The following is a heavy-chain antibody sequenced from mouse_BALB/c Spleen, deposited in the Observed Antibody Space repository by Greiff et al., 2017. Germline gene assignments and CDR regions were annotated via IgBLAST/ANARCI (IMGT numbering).Heavy chain of an antibody. CDR2: IYPGSGST. Sequence: VKLQQPGAELVKPGTSVKLSCKASGYNFTSYWINWVKLRPGQGLEWIGDIYPGSGSTNYNEKFKSKATLTVDTSSSTAYMQLSSLASEDSALYYCARDYGFDYWGQGTTLTVSS. J-gene: IGHJ2*01. V-gene: IGHV1-55*01. CDR3: ARDYGFDY. D-gene: IGHD1-1*01. CDR1: GYNFTSYW.